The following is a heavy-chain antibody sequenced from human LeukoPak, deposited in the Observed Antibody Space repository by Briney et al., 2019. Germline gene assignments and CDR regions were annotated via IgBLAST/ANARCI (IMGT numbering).Heavy chain of an antibody. J-gene: IGHJ6*03. CDR2: ISSSSSYI. D-gene: IGHD1-26*01. CDR1: GFSFSTYS. Sequence: KSGGSLRLSCAASGFSFSTYSMNWVRQAPGKGLEWVSSISSSSSYIYYADSVKGRFTISRDNAKKSVYLQMNSLRAEDTAVYYCARAYSERYGLGYYYMDVWGEGTTVTISS. CDR3: ARAYSERYGLGYYYMDV. V-gene: IGHV3-21*01.